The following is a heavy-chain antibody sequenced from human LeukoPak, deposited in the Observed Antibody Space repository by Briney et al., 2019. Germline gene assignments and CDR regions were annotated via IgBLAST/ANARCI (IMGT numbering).Heavy chain of an antibody. CDR3: ARGSPELDY. D-gene: IGHD1-14*01. V-gene: IGHV3-21*01. Sequence: PGGSLRLSCAASGFTFSSYNMNWVRQAPGKGLEWVSSISSSSSYIYYADSVKGRFTISRDNAKNSLYLRMNSLRAEDTAVYYCARGSPELDYWGQGTLVTVSS. CDR2: ISSSSSYI. CDR1: GFTFSSYN. J-gene: IGHJ4*02.